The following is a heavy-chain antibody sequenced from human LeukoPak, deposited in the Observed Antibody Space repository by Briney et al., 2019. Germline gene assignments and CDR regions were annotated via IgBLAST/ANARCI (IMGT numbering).Heavy chain of an antibody. J-gene: IGHJ4*02. CDR3: AKFQTLSSSALDY. D-gene: IGHD6-6*01. Sequence: GGSLRRSCAASGFTVSSNYMSWVRQAPGKGLEWVSVIYSGGSTYYADSVKGRFTISRDNSKNTLYLQMNSLRVEDTAVYYCAKFQTLSSSALDYWGQGTLVTVSS. CDR2: IYSGGST. CDR1: GFTVSSNY. V-gene: IGHV3-53*05.